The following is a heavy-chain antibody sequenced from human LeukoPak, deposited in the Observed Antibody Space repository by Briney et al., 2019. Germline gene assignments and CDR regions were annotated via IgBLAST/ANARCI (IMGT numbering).Heavy chain of an antibody. Sequence: ETLSLTCAVYGGSFSGYYWSWIRQAPGKGLEWVANIKQDGSEKYYVDSVKGRFTISRDNAKNSLYLQMNSLRAEDTAVYYCARACGDPPFDYWGQGTLVTVSS. V-gene: IGHV3-7*01. CDR3: ARACGDPPFDY. CDR1: GGSFSGYY. J-gene: IGHJ4*02. D-gene: IGHD6-25*01. CDR2: IKQDGSEK.